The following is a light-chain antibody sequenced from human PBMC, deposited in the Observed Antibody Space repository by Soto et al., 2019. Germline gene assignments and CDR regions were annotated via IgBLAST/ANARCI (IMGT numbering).Light chain of an antibody. V-gene: IGKV1-27*01. CDR3: QKFNAGPT. J-gene: IGKJ4*01. CDR1: QAISNY. Sequence: DIQMTQSPSSLSASVGDRVTITCRASQAISNYLAWYQQKPGKVPTLLISAASTLQSGVPSRFSGSGSGTDFTLTISILQPEDGATYYCQKFNAGPTFGGGTKVEI. CDR2: AAS.